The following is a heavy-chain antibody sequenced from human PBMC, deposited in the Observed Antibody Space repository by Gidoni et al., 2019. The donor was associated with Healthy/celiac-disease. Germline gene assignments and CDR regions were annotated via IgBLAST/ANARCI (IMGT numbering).Heavy chain of an antibody. CDR3: ARMGLWWGDYYYYGMDV. CDR2: IFSHDEK. D-gene: IGHD2-21*01. CDR1: GSSLSNARMG. V-gene: IGHV2-26*01. Sequence: QVTLKESGPVLVKPTETLTLTCTVSGSSLSNARMGVSWIRQPPGKALEWLAHIFSHDEKSYSTSLKSRLTISKDTSKSQVVLTMTNMDPVDTATYYCARMGLWWGDYYYYGMDVWGQGTTVTVSS. J-gene: IGHJ6*02.